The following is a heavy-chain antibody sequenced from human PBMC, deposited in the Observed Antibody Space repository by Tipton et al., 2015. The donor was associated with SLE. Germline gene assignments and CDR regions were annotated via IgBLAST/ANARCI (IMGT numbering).Heavy chain of an antibody. CDR3: ARQQYSSGHLLGYYFES. Sequence: QLVQSGAEVRPPGSSVKVSCKTSGGTFSSYIISWVRHAPGQGLEWMGGIIPVSGTSRYAQKFQGRVTMTADESTGTAYMDLSSLSSEDTAVYYCARQQYSSGHLLGYYFESWGQGTLVTVSS. CDR1: GGTFSSYI. V-gene: IGHV1-69*01. CDR2: IIPVSGTS. J-gene: IGHJ4*02. D-gene: IGHD6-19*01.